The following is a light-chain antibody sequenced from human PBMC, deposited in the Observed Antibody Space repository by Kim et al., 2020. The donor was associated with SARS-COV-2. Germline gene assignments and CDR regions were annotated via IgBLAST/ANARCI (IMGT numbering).Light chain of an antibody. CDR3: QQYNNSPPT. CDR1: QSVSSN. J-gene: IGKJ1*01. Sequence: EIVMTQSPATLSVSPGERATLSCRASQSVSSNLAWYQQKLGQAPRLLIYGASSRATGIPARFSGSGSGTEFTLTISSLQSEDFAVYYCQQYNNSPPTFGQGTKVDIK. V-gene: IGKV3-15*01. CDR2: GAS.